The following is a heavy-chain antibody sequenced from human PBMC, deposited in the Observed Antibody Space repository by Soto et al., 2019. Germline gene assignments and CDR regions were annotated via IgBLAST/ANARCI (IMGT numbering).Heavy chain of an antibody. V-gene: IGHV3-30-3*01. Sequence: QVQLVESGGGVVQPGRSLRLSCAASGFTFSSYAMHWVRQAPGKGLEWVAVISYDGSNKYYADSVKGRFTISRDNSKNTLYLQMNSLRAEDTAVYYCARDTWIQLWFDYWGQGTLVTVSS. J-gene: IGHJ4*02. CDR2: ISYDGSNK. CDR1: GFTFSSYA. CDR3: ARDTWIQLWFDY. D-gene: IGHD5-18*01.